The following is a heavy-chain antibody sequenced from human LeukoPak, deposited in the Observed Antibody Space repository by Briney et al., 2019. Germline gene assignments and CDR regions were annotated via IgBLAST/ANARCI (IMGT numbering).Heavy chain of an antibody. D-gene: IGHD5-18*01. CDR1: GFTFSSYG. CDR2: ISGSAVST. V-gene: IGHV3-23*01. Sequence: GGSLRLSCAASGFTFSSYGMSCVRQAPGKGLEWVSAISGSAVSTYYADSVKGRFTISRDNSKNTLYLQMNSLRVEDTAVYYCARRAATERGHSYGLDYWGQGTLVTVSS. CDR3: ARRAATERGHSYGLDY. J-gene: IGHJ4*02.